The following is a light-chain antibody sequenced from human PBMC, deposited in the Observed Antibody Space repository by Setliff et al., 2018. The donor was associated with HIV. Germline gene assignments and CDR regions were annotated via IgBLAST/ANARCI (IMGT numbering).Light chain of an antibody. CDR3: SSYTSTSTLFV. J-gene: IGLJ1*01. V-gene: IGLV2-14*03. Sequence: QSVLTQPASVSGSPGQSITISCTGISSYVGGYYSVSWYQQHQGKAPILMIYDGINRPSGGSNRFSGSRSCNTASLTIAGLKVEDEADYYCSSYTSTSTLFVFGTGTKVTVL. CDR2: DGI. CDR1: SSYVGGYYS.